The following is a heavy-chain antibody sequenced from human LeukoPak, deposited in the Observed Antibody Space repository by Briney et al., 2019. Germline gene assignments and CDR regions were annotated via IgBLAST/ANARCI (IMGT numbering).Heavy chain of an antibody. CDR2: ISSSSRYI. J-gene: IGHJ4*02. V-gene: IGHV3-21*01. Sequence: GGALRLSCAASGFTFSRYSMKWVGQAAGKGLEGVASISSSSRYIYYADSVKGLFTISRDNAKNSLYLQMNSLRAEDTAVYYCARDGGYWGQGTLVTVSS. D-gene: IGHD3-16*01. CDR3: ARDGGY. CDR1: GFTFSRYS.